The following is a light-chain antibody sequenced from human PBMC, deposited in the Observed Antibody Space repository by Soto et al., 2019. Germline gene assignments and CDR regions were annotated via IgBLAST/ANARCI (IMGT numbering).Light chain of an antibody. Sequence: EIVSTQSPGTLSLSPGERATLSCRASQSISSSYLAWYQQKPGQAPRLLIYGASSRAVGIPDNFSGSGSGTDFTLTISRLEPEDFAVYYCQQYGTSPWTFGQGTKVEIK. CDR3: QQYGTSPWT. CDR1: QSISSSY. CDR2: GAS. V-gene: IGKV3-20*01. J-gene: IGKJ1*01.